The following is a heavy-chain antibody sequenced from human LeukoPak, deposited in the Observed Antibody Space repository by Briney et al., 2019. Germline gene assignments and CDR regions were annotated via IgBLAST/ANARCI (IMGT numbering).Heavy chain of an antibody. CDR1: GFTFDDYA. J-gene: IGHJ4*02. D-gene: IGHD3-10*01. CDR3: ARSYYGPAYYFDY. Sequence: GGSLRLSCAASGFTFDDYAMHWVRQAPGKGLEWVSGISWNSGSIGYADSVKGRFTISRDNAKNSLYLQMNSLRAEDTAVYYCARSYYGPAYYFDYWGQGTLVTVSS. V-gene: IGHV3-9*01. CDR2: ISWNSGSI.